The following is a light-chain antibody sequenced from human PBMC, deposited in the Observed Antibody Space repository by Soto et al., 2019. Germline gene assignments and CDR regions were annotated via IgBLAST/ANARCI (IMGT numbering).Light chain of an antibody. CDR3: QQANTFPPT. Sequence: DVQMTQSPSSVSASVGDRVTITCRASEGVGSWLAWYQQKPGKAPKLLIYAASSLQSGVPSRFSGSGSGTDFTLTISRLQPADFAIYYCQQANTFPPTFGPGTNVDIK. V-gene: IGKV1-12*01. J-gene: IGKJ3*01. CDR2: AAS. CDR1: EGVGSW.